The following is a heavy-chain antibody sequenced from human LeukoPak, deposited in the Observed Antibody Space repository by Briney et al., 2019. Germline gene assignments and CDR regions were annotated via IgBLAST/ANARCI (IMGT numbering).Heavy chain of an antibody. D-gene: IGHD2-2*01. CDR3: ARGVVVPAAILYYFDY. J-gene: IGHJ4*02. CDR1: GGSISTYY. CDR2: IYYSGST. Sequence: SETLSLTCTVSGGSISTYYWSWIRQPPGKGLEWVGYIYYSGSTNYNPSLKSRVTISVDTSKNQFSLKLSSVTAADTAVYYCARGVVVPAAILYYFDYWGQGTLVTVSS. V-gene: IGHV4-59*01.